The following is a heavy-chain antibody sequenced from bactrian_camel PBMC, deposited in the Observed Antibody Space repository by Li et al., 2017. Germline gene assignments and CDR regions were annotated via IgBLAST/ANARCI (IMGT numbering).Heavy chain of an antibody. CDR3: APDAGQSRCSAGFCYCA. D-gene: IGHD2*01. CDR1: GHDIGSYS. CDR2: ICGDADGGGT. J-gene: IGHJ4*01. V-gene: IGHV3-3*01. Sequence: HVQLVESGGGSVQAGGSLRLSCAASGHDIGSYSMGWFRQVPGKEREGVAAICGDADGGGTYIADSVKGRFTISQDNAKNTVYLQMNSLKPEDTAVYYCAPDAGQSRCSAGFCYCAWGEGTQVTVS.